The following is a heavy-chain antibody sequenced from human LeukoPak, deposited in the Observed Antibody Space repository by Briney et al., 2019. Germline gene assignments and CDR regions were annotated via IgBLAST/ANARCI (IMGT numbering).Heavy chain of an antibody. Sequence: PGGSLRPSCAASGFTFSSYSMNWVRQAPGKGLEWVSYISNTGSTIYYADSVRGRFTISRDNAKNSLYLQMNSLRAEDTAVYYCARGPYSSSNYFDYWGQGTLVTVSS. CDR1: GFTFSSYS. D-gene: IGHD6-6*01. CDR3: ARGPYSSSNYFDY. V-gene: IGHV3-48*01. J-gene: IGHJ4*02. CDR2: ISNTGSTI.